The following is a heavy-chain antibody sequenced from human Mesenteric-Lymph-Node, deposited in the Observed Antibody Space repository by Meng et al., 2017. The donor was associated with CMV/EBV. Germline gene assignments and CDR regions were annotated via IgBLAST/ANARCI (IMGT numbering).Heavy chain of an antibody. CDR3: TSRIVSILNYYYGMDV. CDR2: IRSKANSYAT. CDR1: GFTFSGSA. Sequence: GESLKISCAASGFTFSGSAMHWVRQASGKGLEWAGRIRSKANSYATAYAASVKGRFTISRDDSKNTAYLQMNSLKTEDTAVYYCTSRIVSILNYYYGMDVWGQGTTVTVSS. D-gene: IGHD1-26*01. J-gene: IGHJ6*02. V-gene: IGHV3-73*01.